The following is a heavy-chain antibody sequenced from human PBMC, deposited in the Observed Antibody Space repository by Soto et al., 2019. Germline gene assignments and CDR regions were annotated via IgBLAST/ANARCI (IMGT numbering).Heavy chain of an antibody. CDR2: IYYSGST. V-gene: IGHV4-59*08. CDR1: GGSISSYY. J-gene: IGHJ4*02. Sequence: SETLSLTCTVSGGSISSYYWSWIRQPPGKGLEWIGYIYYSGSTNYNPSLKSRVTISVDTSKNQFSLKLSSVTAADTAVYYCARSSATVTTYYWGQGTLVTVSS. CDR3: ARSSATVTTYY. D-gene: IGHD4-17*01.